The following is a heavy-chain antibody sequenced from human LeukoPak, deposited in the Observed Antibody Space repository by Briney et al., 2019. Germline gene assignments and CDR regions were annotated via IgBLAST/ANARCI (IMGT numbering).Heavy chain of an antibody. D-gene: IGHD3-10*01. CDR1: GFIFSNYA. V-gene: IGHV3-23*01. Sequence: EGSLRLSCAASGFIFSNYAMTWVRQGPGKGLEWVSTISGGDDTTTYGDSVKGRFTISRDNSNNTVYLQMDSLRVDDTAVYYCAKDLSLLDWFGEPDAFDFWGQGTMVTVSS. CDR2: ISGGDDTT. CDR3: AKDLSLLDWFGEPDAFDF. J-gene: IGHJ3*01.